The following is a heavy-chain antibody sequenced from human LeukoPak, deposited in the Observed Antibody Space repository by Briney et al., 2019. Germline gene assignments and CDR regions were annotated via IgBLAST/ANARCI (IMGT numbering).Heavy chain of an antibody. Sequence: GGSLRFSCAASGFTFSGYAMSWVRQAPGKGVEWVSAIRASGGSTYYADSVKGRFTISRDNSKNTLYLQMISLKAEDTAVYYCAKVAHYYGSGSYYEYYFDYWGQGTLVTVSS. CDR3: AKVAHYYGSGSYYEYYFDY. CDR2: IRASGGST. CDR1: GFTFSGYA. V-gene: IGHV3-23*01. D-gene: IGHD3-10*01. J-gene: IGHJ4*02.